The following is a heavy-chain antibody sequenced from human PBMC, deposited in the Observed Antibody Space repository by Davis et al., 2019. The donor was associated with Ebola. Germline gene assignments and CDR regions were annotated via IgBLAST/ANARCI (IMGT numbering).Heavy chain of an antibody. V-gene: IGHV1-8*01. D-gene: IGHD4-17*01. J-gene: IGHJ6*02. Sequence: ASVKVSCKASGYTFTSYDINWVRQATGQGLEWMGWMNPNSGNTGYAQKFQGRVTITADKSTSTAYMELSSLRSEDTAVYYCARVTTVMYYYGMDVWGQGTTVTVSS. CDR1: GYTFTSYD. CDR2: MNPNSGNT. CDR3: ARVTTVMYYYGMDV.